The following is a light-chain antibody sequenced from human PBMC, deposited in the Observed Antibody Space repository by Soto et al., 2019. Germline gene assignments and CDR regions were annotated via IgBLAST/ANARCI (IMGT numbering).Light chain of an antibody. V-gene: IGKV1-5*03. CDR2: KAS. J-gene: IGKJ1*01. CDR3: QQYNSYPWT. CDR1: QSISSW. Sequence: IQMTQSPSTLSASVGDRVTITCRASQSISSWLAWYQQKPGKAPKLLIYKASSLESGVPSRFSGSGSGTEFTLTICSLQPDDFATYYCQQYNSYPWTFGQGTKVDIK.